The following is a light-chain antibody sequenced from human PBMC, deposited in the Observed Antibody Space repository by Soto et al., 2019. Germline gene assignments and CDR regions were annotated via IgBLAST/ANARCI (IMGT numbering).Light chain of an antibody. Sequence: DIQMTQSPSSLSASVGDRVTITCRASQSISSYLNWYQQKPGKAPRLLIYTASILQSGVPSRFSGTRSGTDFTLIISDLQAEDFATYYCQQTYSPLRTFGQGTRVEIK. CDR2: TAS. CDR3: QQTYSPLRT. V-gene: IGKV1-39*01. J-gene: IGKJ1*01. CDR1: QSISSY.